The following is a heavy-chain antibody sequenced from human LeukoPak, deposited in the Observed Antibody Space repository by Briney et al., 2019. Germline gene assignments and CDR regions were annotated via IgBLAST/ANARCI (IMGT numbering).Heavy chain of an antibody. CDR2: ISGSGGST. CDR1: GFTFSSYA. D-gene: IGHD3-22*01. J-gene: IGHJ3*02. Sequence: GGSLRLSCAASGFTFSSYAMSWVRHAPGKGLEWVSAISGSGGSTYYADSVKGRFTISRDNSKNTLYLQMNSLRAEDTAVYYCAKRPGWLLRTLRLGNAFDIWGQGTMVTVSS. V-gene: IGHV3-23*01. CDR3: AKRPGWLLRTLRLGNAFDI.